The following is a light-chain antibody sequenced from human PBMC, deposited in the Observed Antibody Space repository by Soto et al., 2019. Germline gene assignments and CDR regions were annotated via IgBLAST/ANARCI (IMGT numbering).Light chain of an antibody. V-gene: IGKV3-15*01. CDR3: QQYNNWPPWT. Sequence: EIVMTQSPGTLSVSPGERATLSCRASQSVSTNLAWYQQKPGQTPRLLIYGASTRATGIPARFSGSGSGTEFTLTIGSLQSEDSAVYYGQQYNNWPPWTFGQGTKVES. CDR1: QSVSTN. J-gene: IGKJ1*01. CDR2: GAS.